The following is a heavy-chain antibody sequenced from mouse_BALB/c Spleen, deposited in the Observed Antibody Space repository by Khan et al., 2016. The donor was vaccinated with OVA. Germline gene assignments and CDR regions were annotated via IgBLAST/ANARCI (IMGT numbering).Heavy chain of an antibody. D-gene: IGHD1-1*01. CDR1: GYTFSSYW. V-gene: IGHV1-9*01. J-gene: IGHJ3*01. CDR3: ARGNYYGSSSWFGY. CDR2: ILPGSGSN. Sequence: QVQLKESGAELMKPGASVKISCKATGYTFSSYWIEWVKQRPGHGLEWIGEILPGSGSNNYNEKFKGKATFTADTSSNTAYMQLSSLTSEDSAVYDGARGNYYGSSSWFGYGGQGNLVTVS.